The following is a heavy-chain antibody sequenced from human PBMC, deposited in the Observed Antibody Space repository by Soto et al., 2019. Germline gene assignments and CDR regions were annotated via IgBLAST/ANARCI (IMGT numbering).Heavy chain of an antibody. J-gene: IGHJ4*02. CDR1: GGTFSSYA. V-gene: IGHV1-69*01. CDR2: IIPIFGTA. CDR3: ASCGGDCYSLPSVDY. D-gene: IGHD2-21*02. Sequence: QVQLVQSGAEVKKPGSSVKVSCKASGGTFSSYAISWVRQAPGQGLEWMGGIIPIFGTANYAQKFQGRVTITADESTSPAYLELGSLRSEDTAVYYCASCGGDCYSLPSVDYWGQGTLVTVSS.